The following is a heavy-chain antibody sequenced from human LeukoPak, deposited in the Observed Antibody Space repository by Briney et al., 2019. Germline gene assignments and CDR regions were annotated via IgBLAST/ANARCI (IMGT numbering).Heavy chain of an antibody. Sequence: PGGSLRLSWAASGFTFSSYAMSWVRQAPGKGLEWVSAISGSGGSTYYADSVEGRFTISRDNSKNTLYLQMNSLRAEDTAVYYCAKGGLRIPGTPSDYWGQGTLVTVSS. V-gene: IGHV3-23*01. CDR2: ISGSGGST. CDR3: AKGGLRIPGTPSDY. CDR1: GFTFSSYA. J-gene: IGHJ4*02. D-gene: IGHD1-7*01.